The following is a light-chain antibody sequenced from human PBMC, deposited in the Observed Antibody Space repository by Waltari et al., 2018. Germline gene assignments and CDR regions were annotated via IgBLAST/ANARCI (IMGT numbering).Light chain of an antibody. CDR2: DVS. Sequence: QSALPQPASVSGSPGQSITIPCTGTSSDVGGSNYVSWYQQHPGKAPKLMIYDVSKRPSGVSNRFSGSKSGNTASLTISGLQAEDEADYYCSSYTSSSTRVFGGGTKLTVL. CDR1: SSDVGGSNY. J-gene: IGLJ3*02. V-gene: IGLV2-14*01. CDR3: SSYTSSSTRV.